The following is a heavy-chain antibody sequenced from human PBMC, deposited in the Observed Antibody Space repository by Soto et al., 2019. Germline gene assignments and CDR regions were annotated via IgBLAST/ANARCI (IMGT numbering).Heavy chain of an antibody. D-gene: IGHD1-26*01. Sequence: EVQLVESGGGLVKPGGSQSLSCAASGFNFRQFTMNWVRQAPGKGLEWISSISSSSTYIYYADSVQGRFTISRDNAKSSLYLQMDILRAEDSAFYSCVRDWEDWYYDVWGRGILVTVSS. J-gene: IGHJ2*01. CDR1: GFNFRQFT. CDR2: ISSSSTYI. CDR3: VRDWEDWYYDV. V-gene: IGHV3-21*03.